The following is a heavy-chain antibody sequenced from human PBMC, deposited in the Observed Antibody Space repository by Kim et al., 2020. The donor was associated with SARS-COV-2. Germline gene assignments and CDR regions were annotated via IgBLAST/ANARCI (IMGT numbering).Heavy chain of an antibody. J-gene: IGHJ5*02. V-gene: IGHV1-46*01. D-gene: IGHD1-1*01. CDR1: GYTFTSYS. Sequence: ASVKVSCKASGYTFTSYSVHWVRQAPGQGLEWMGIINSNSGNTHYAQKFQGRLTMTRDTSTTTVYMDLSSLRSEDTAVYYCARWNSPGGWFDPWGQGTLVIVSS. CDR2: INSNSGNT. CDR3: ARWNSPGGWFDP.